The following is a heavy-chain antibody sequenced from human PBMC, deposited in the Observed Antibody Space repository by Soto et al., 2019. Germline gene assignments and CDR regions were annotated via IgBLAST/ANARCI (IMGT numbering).Heavy chain of an antibody. V-gene: IGHV1-69*01. D-gene: IGHD1-26*01. CDR2: IIPIFGTA. CDR3: AREARGSYPSAEYFQH. J-gene: IGHJ1*01. CDR1: GGTFSSYA. Sequence: QVQLVQSGAEVKKPGSSVKVSCKASGGTFSSYAISWVRQAPGQGLEWMGGIIPIFGTANYAQKFQGRVTITVDESTRTGYMELSSLRSEDTAVYYCAREARGSYPSAEYFQHWGQGTLVTVSS.